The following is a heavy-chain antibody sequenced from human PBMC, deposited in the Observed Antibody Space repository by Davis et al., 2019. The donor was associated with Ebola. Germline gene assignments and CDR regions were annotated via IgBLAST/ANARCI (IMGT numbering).Heavy chain of an antibody. V-gene: IGHV4-39*01. CDR2: IYYSGST. D-gene: IGHD4-17*01. CDR1: AGSISSSSYY. CDR3: AMDYGAPGWFDP. J-gene: IGHJ5*02. Sequence: PSETLSLTCTVSAGSISSSSYYCGWIRQPPGKGLEWIGSIYYSGSTYYNPSLKSRVTISVDTSKNQFSLKLSSVTAADTAVYYCAMDYGAPGWFDPWGQGTLVTVSS.